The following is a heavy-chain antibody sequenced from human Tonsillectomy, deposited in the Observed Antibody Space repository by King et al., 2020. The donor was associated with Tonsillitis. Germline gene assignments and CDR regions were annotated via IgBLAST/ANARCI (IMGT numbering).Heavy chain of an antibody. V-gene: IGHV4-59*08. Sequence: QLQESGPGLVKPSETLSLTCTVSRGSISSYYWSWIRQPPGKGLDWIGYIYDTASTNYNPSLKSRVTISVDTSKNQFSLKLSSVTAADTAVYYCARLAGGDSSGYPHDAFDIWGQGTMVTVSS. J-gene: IGHJ3*02. CDR1: RGSISSYY. D-gene: IGHD3-22*01. CDR3: ARLAGGDSSGYPHDAFDI. CDR2: IYDTAST.